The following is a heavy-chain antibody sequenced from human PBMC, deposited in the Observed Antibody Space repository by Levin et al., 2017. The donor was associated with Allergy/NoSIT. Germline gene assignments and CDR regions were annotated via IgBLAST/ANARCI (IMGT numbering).Heavy chain of an antibody. V-gene: IGHV2-26*01. J-gene: IGHJ5*02. D-gene: IGHD3-10*01. CDR2: TFSNDEK. CDR3: ARIARVQGILRDWFDP. Sequence: SGPTLVKPTETLTLICSVAGFSLSNARMGVSWIRQPPGKALEWLANTFSNDEKSYNISLRTRLTISKDTSKSQVVLTMTNMEAVDTATYYCARIARVQGILRDWFDPWGQGTLVTVSS. CDR1: GFSLSNARMG.